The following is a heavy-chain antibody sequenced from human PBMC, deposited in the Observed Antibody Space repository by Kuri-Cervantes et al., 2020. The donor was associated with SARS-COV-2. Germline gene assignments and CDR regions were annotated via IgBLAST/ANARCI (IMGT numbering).Heavy chain of an antibody. CDR1: GGSISSSSYY. Sequence: SETLSLTCTVSGGSISSSSYYWGWIRQPPGKGLEWIGSIYYSGSTYYNPSLKSRVTISVDTSKNQFSLKLSSVTSADTAVYCCARLGLGYCSSTSCYSYYYYGMDVWGQGTTVTVSS. D-gene: IGHD2-2*01. V-gene: IGHV4-39*01. J-gene: IGHJ6*02. CDR2: IYYSGST. CDR3: ARLGLGYCSSTSCYSYYYYGMDV.